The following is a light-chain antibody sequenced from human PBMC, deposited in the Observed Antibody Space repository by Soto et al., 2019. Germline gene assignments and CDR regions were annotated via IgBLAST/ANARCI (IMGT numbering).Light chain of an antibody. CDR1: QSVSSY. CDR3: QQRSNWPLT. CDR2: DAS. J-gene: IGKJ4*01. Sequence: EIVLTQSPATLSLSPGERATLSCRASQSVSSYLAWYQQKPGQAPRLLIYDASNTATGIPARFSGSASGTDFTLTSSSLEPEDFAVYYCQQRSNWPLTFGGGTKVEIK. V-gene: IGKV3-11*01.